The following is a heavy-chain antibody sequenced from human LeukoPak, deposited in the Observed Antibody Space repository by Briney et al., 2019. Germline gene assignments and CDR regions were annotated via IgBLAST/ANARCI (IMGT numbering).Heavy chain of an antibody. Sequence: GGSLRLSCAASGFTFSSYAMSWVRQAPGKGLEWVSAISGSGGSTYYADSVKGRFTISRDNSKNTLYLQMNSLRAEDTAVYYCAKGPNCSGGSCYWYWDYWGQGTLVTVSS. CDR2: ISGSGGST. CDR3: AKGPNCSGGSCYWYWDY. D-gene: IGHD2-15*01. CDR1: GFTFSSYA. J-gene: IGHJ4*02. V-gene: IGHV3-23*01.